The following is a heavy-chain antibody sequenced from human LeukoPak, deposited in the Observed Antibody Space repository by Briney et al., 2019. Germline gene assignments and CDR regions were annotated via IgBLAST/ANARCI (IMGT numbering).Heavy chain of an antibody. CDR3: ARALRLGVVIIDAFDI. CDR2: ISYDGSNK. Sequence: PGGSLRLSCAASRFTFSSYAMHWARQAPGKGLEWVAVISYDGSNKYYADSVKGRFTISRDNSKNTLYLQMNSLRAEDTAVYYCARALRLGVVIIDAFDIWGQGTMVTVSS. V-gene: IGHV3-30-3*01. CDR1: RFTFSSYA. J-gene: IGHJ3*02. D-gene: IGHD3-3*01.